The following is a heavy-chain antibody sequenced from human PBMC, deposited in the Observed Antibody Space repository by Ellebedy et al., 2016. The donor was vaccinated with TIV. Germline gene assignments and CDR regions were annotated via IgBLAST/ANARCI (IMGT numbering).Heavy chain of an antibody. D-gene: IGHD5-24*01. Sequence: PGGSLRLSCKASGYNFASYWIAWVRQMPGKGLEWMGIIYPADSNTRYSPSFQGQVTISADKSISTAYLQWSSLKASDTAMYFCTRREDGYDYWGQGTLVTVSS. CDR1: GYNFASYW. CDR2: IYPADSNT. V-gene: IGHV5-51*01. CDR3: TRREDGYDY. J-gene: IGHJ4*02.